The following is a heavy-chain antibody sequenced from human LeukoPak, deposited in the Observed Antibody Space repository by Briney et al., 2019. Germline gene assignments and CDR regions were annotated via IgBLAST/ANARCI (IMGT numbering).Heavy chain of an antibody. J-gene: IGHJ4*02. CDR3: ARHRALQLWSDY. CDR1: ASSFTTSW. D-gene: IGHD5-18*01. CDR2: IYPGDSDT. V-gene: IGHV5-51*01. Sequence: GKSRKSSGKGPASSFTTSWIGWGRKFPGKGLGGVGIIYPGDSDTRYSPSFRGQVTISADKSISTAYLQWSCLKASDTAMYYCARHRALQLWSDYWGQGTLVTVSS.